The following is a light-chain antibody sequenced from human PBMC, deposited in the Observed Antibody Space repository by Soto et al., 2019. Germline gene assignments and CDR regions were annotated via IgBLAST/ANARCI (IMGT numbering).Light chain of an antibody. CDR3: QQYGSSPLT. CDR2: GAS. J-gene: IGKJ4*01. Sequence: EIVLTQSPGTLSLSPGERGTLSCRASQSVSSSYLAWYQQKPGQAPRLLIYGASSRATGTPDRFSGSGFGTQFTLTISRLEPEDVAVYYCQQYGSSPLTFGGGTKVEIK. CDR1: QSVSSSY. V-gene: IGKV3-20*01.